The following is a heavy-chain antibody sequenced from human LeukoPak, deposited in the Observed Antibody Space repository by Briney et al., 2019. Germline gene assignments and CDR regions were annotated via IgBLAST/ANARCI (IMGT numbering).Heavy chain of an antibody. CDR2: IYTSGST. CDR1: GGSLSSYY. CDR3: AREAAIQGGYYFDY. D-gene: IGHD2-21*02. J-gene: IGHJ4*02. V-gene: IGHV4-4*07. Sequence: SETLSLTCTVSGGSLSSYYWNWIRQPAGKGLEGIGRIYTSGSTNYNPSLKSRFTMSVDTSKNQFSLKLSSVTAADTAVYYCAREAAIQGGYYFDYWGQGTLVTVSS.